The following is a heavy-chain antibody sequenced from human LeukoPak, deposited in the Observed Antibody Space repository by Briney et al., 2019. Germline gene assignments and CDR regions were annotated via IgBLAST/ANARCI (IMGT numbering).Heavy chain of an antibody. J-gene: IGHJ5*02. CDR3: AKDLSRAVAADWLDP. Sequence: GGSLRLSCAASGFTFSNYDMSWVRQAPGKGLEWVSSISDSGGSTYYADSVEGRSTISRDNSKNTLYLQMTNLRAADTAVYYCAKDLSRAVAADWLDPWDQGSLVTVSS. V-gene: IGHV3-23*01. CDR1: GFTFSNYD. D-gene: IGHD6-19*01. CDR2: ISDSGGST.